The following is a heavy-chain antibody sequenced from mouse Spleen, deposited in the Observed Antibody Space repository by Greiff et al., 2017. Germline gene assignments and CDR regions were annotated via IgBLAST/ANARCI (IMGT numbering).Heavy chain of an antibody. J-gene: IGHJ4*01. V-gene: IGHV5-17*01. Sequence: DVKLVESGGGLVKPGGSLKLSCAASGFTFSDYGMHWVRQAPEKGLEWVAYISSGSSTIYYADTVKGRFTISRDNAKNTLFLQMTSLRSEDTAMYYCARSRVPYAMDYWGQGTSVTVSS. CDR1: GFTFSDYG. CDR3: ARSRVPYAMDY. CDR2: ISSGSSTI.